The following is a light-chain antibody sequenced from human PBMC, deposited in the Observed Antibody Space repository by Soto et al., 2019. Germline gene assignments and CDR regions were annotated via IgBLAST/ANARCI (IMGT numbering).Light chain of an antibody. J-gene: IGKJ4*01. CDR3: QQYGSSPVT. CDR2: GAS. V-gene: IGKV3-20*01. CDR1: QSFSSNY. Sequence: EIVLMQSPGTLSLSPGDRATLSCRASQSFSSNYLAWYQQKPGQAPRLLIYGASSRATGIPHRFSGSGSGADFTLTISRLEPEDFAMYYCQQYGSSPVTFGGGTKVEIK.